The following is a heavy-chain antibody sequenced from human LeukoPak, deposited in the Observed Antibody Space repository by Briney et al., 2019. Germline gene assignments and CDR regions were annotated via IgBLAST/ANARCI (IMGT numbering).Heavy chain of an antibody. Sequence: SVKVSCKASGGTFSSYAISWVRQAPGQGLEWMGRIIPIFGTANYAQKFQGRVTITTDESTSTAYMELSSLRSEDTAVYYCARDFKLLGYCSGGSCYSTIYYFDYWGQGTLVTVPS. CDR2: IIPIFGTA. D-gene: IGHD2-15*01. CDR1: GGTFSSYA. V-gene: IGHV1-69*05. J-gene: IGHJ4*02. CDR3: ARDFKLLGYCSGGSCYSTIYYFDY.